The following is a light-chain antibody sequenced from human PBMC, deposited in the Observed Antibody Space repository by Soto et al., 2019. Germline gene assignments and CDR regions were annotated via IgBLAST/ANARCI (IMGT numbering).Light chain of an antibody. CDR1: QTISSW. J-gene: IGKJ1*01. CDR3: QHYNSYSEA. CDR2: KAS. Sequence: DIQMTQSPSTLSGSVGDRVTITCRASQTISSWLAWYQQKPGKAPKLLIYKASTLKSGVPSRFSGSGSGTEFPLTISSLQPDDFATYYCQHYNSYSEAFGQWTKVDIK. V-gene: IGKV1-5*03.